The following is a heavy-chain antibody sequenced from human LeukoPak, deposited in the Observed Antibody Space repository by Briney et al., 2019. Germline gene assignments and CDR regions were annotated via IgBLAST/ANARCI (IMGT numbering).Heavy chain of an antibody. CDR1: GFVVTNNY. CDR2: IHSGGTT. J-gene: IGHJ5*02. CDR3: ARLWFGELYTWFDP. V-gene: IGHV3-53*01. Sequence: PGGSLRLSCAASGFVVTNNYMTWVRQARGKGLEWVSVIHSGGTTYYADSVKARFTISRDNSKNTLYLQMNSLRAEDTAVYYCARLWFGELYTWFDPWGQGTLVTVSS. D-gene: IGHD3-10*01.